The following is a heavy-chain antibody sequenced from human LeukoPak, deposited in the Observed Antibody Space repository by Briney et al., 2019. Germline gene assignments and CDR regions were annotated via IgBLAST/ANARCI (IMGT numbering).Heavy chain of an antibody. Sequence: SVKVSCKASGGTFSSYAISWVRQAPGQGLEWMGGIIPIFGTANYAQKFQGRVTITADESTSTAYMELSSLRSEDTAVYYCARDLGTRYCSGGSCYYYYMDVWGKGTTVTGSS. D-gene: IGHD2-15*01. CDR2: IIPIFGTA. J-gene: IGHJ6*03. CDR3: ARDLGTRYCSGGSCYYYYMDV. CDR1: GGTFSSYA. V-gene: IGHV1-69*01.